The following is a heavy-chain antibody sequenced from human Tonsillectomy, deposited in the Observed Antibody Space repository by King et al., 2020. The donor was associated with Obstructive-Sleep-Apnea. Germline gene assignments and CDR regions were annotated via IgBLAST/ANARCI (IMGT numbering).Heavy chain of an antibody. V-gene: IGHV4-31*03. CDR3: AGGEYTYGSGSYLWALIDY. CDR2: IYYSGSN. Sequence: VQLQESGPGLVKPSQTLSLTCTVSGGSISSGAYYWSWIRQHPGKGLEWIGYIYYSGSNYYNPSLNSRGTISVDTSKNQCSLQLSSVTAADTAVYYCAGGEYTYGSGSYLWALIDYWGQGTPVTVSS. D-gene: IGHD3-10*01. CDR1: GGSISSGAYY. J-gene: IGHJ4*02.